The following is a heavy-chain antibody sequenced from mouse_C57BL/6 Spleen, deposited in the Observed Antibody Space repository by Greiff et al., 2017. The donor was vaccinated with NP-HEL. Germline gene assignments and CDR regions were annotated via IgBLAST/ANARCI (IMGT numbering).Heavy chain of an antibody. CDR1: GYTFTSYT. Sequence: VHLVESGAELARPGASVKMSCKASGYTFTSYTMHWVKQRPGQGLEWIGYINPSSGYTKYNQKFKDKATLTADKSSSTAYMQLSSLTSEDSAVYYCAGGSSTWFAYWGQGTLVTVSA. V-gene: IGHV1-4*01. CDR3: AGGSSTWFAY. J-gene: IGHJ3*01. CDR2: INPSSGYT. D-gene: IGHD1-1*01.